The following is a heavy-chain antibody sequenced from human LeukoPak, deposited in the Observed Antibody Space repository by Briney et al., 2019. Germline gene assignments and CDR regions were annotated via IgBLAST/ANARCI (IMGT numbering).Heavy chain of an antibody. V-gene: IGHV4-38-2*02. CDR1: GYSISSGYY. CDR3: ARGRGGRYFDARIAPFDY. J-gene: IGHJ4*02. D-gene: IGHD3-9*01. Sequence: PSETLSLTCTVSGYSISSGYYWGWIRQPPGKGLEWIGEINHSGSTNYNPSLKSRVTISVDTSKNQFSLKLSSVAAADTAVYYCARGRGGRYFDARIAPFDYWGQGTLVTVSS. CDR2: INHSGST.